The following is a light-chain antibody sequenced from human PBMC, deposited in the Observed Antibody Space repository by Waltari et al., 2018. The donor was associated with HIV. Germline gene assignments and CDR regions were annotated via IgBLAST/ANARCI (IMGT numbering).Light chain of an antibody. Sequence: QPALTQPAAVSGSPGQSITISCTGTSSDVGGYNYVSWFLQRPGQAPKLMIYDVTHRPSGVSTRFSGSKSANTASLTISGLQVEDDGDYYCTSFRPTSAPVVFGGGTKLTVL. CDR1: SSDVGGYNY. CDR3: TSFRPTSAPVV. J-gene: IGLJ2*01. CDR2: DVT. V-gene: IGLV2-14*01.